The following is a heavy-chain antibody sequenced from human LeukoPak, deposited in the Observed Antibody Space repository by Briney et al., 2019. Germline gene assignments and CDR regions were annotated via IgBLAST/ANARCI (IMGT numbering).Heavy chain of an antibody. V-gene: IGHV1-2*02. J-gene: IGHJ4*02. CDR1: GYTFTGYY. Sequence: ASVKVSCKASGYTFTGYYMHWVRQAPGQGLEWMGWINPNSGGTNYAQKFQGRVTMTRDTSISTAYMELSRLRSDDTAVYYCARSPLYYYDSSGYYSELFYWGQGTLVTVSS. D-gene: IGHD3-22*01. CDR3: ARSPLYYYDSSGYYSELFY. CDR2: INPNSGGT.